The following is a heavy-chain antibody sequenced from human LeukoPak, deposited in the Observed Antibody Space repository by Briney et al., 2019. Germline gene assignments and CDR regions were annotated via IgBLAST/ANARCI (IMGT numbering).Heavy chain of an antibody. J-gene: IGHJ4*02. CDR2: IYHSGST. CDR3: ARDGNPYSSSWYQPFDY. V-gene: IGHV4-4*02. Sequence: PSETLSLTCAVSGGSISSSNWWSWVRQPPGKGLEWIGEIYHSGSTNYNPSLKSRVTISVDKSKNQFSLKLSSVTAADTAVYYCARDGNPYSSSWYQPFDYWGQGTLVTVSS. CDR1: GGSISSSNW. D-gene: IGHD6-13*01.